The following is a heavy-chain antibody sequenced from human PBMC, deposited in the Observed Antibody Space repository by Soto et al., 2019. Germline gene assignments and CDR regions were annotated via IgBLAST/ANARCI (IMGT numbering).Heavy chain of an antibody. CDR2: TYYRSKWYF. CDR1: GDSVSSSSAG. Sequence: SQTLSLTCAISGDSVSSSSAGWNWIRQTPSRGLEWLGRTYYRSKWYFNYAVSVESRITINPDTSKNQFSLQLSSVTPDDTAVYYCARGSWDDVSGHYYMDVWGKGTTVTVSS. V-gene: IGHV6-1*01. D-gene: IGHD1-1*01. CDR3: ARGSWDDVSGHYYMDV. J-gene: IGHJ6*03.